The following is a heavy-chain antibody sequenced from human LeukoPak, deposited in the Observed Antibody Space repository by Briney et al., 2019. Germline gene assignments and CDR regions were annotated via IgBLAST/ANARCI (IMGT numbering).Heavy chain of an antibody. D-gene: IGHD1-20*01. CDR2: IYYSGST. CDR1: GGSISFYY. CDR3: AGDPYNYKWFDI. Sequence: SETLSLTCTVSGGSISFYYWSWIRQPPGKGLEWIGYIYYSGSTNYNPSLKSRVTISVDTSNNQFSLKLSSVTAADTAVYYCAGDPYNYKWFDIWGQGTLVTVSS. J-gene: IGHJ5*02. V-gene: IGHV4-59*12.